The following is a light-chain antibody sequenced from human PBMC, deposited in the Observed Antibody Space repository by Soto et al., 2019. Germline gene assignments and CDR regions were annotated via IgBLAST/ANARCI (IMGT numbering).Light chain of an antibody. CDR2: GAS. J-gene: IGKJ4*01. CDR3: QQYDSSPLT. V-gene: IGKV3-20*01. CDR1: QSVSSSY. Sequence: EIVLTQSPGTLSLSPGERATLSCRASQSVSSSYLAWYQQKPGQAPSLRIYGASSRATGIPDGFSGSGSGTDFTLTISRLEPEDCAVYYCQQYDSSPLTFGGGTKEEIK.